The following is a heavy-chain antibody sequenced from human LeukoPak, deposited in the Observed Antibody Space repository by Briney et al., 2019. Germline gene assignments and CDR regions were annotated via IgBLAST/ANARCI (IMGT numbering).Heavy chain of an antibody. CDR3: ARVGSSWYNHYYFDY. CDR2: INHSGST. J-gene: IGHJ4*02. CDR1: GGSFSGYY. Sequence: PSETLSLTCAVYGGSFSGYYWSWIRQPPGEGLEWIGEINHSGSTNYNPSLKSRVTISVDTSKNQFSLKLSSVTAADTAVYYCARVGSSWYNHYYFDYWGQGTLVTVSS. D-gene: IGHD6-13*01. V-gene: IGHV4-34*01.